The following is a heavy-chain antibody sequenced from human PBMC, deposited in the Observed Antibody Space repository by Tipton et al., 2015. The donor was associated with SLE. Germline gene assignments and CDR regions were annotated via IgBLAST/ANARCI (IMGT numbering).Heavy chain of an antibody. D-gene: IGHD2-2*01. V-gene: IGHV4-34*09. J-gene: IGHJ5*02. CDR3: ARFIVVVPTANNWFDP. CDR2: IYYSGST. Sequence: TLSLTCAVYGGSFSGHYWSWIRQPPGKGLEWFGYIYYSGSTNYNPSLKSRVTISVDTPKNQFSLKLSSVTAADTAVYYCARFIVVVPTANNWFDPWGQGTRVTVSS. CDR1: GGSFSGHY.